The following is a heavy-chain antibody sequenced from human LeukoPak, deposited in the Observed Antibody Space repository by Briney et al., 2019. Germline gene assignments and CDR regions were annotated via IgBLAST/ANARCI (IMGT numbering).Heavy chain of an antibody. CDR3: AKDASLAVAGTFAY. CDR1: GFTFSSYG. D-gene: IGHD6-19*01. J-gene: IGHJ4*02. V-gene: IGHV3-23*01. CDR2: ISGSGGST. Sequence: QSGGSLRLSCAASGFTFSSYGMSWVRQAPGKGLEWVSAISGSGGSTYYADSVKGRFTISRDNSKNTLYLQMNSLRAEDTAVYYCAKDASLAVAGTFAYWGQGTLVTVSS.